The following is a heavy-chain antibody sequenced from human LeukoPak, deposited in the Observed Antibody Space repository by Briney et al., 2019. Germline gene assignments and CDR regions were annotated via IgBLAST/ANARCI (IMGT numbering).Heavy chain of an antibody. CDR1: GFTFSSYG. D-gene: IGHD3-22*01. CDR2: ISYDGSNK. Sequence: GRSLRLSCAASGFTFSSYGMHWVRQAPGKGLEWVAVISYDGSNKYYADSVKGRFTISRDNSKQMNSLRVEDTALYYCAKVAYDSYGHYYHDYFDHWGQGTLVTVSS. J-gene: IGHJ4*02. V-gene: IGHV3-30*18. CDR3: AKVAYDSYGHYYHDYFDH.